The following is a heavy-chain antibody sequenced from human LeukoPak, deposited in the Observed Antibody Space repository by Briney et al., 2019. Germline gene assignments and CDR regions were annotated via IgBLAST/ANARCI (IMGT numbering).Heavy chain of an antibody. CDR1: GFTFSTYG. D-gene: IGHD5-12*01. CDR3: AKSRVGYDY. J-gene: IGHJ4*02. V-gene: IGHV3-33*06. Sequence: GGSLRLSCAASGFTFSTYGMHWVRQAPGKGLEWVAVIWYDGSNKYYTDSVQGRFTISRDNSKNTLYLQMDSLRAEDTAVYYCAKSRVGYDYWGQGTLVTVSS. CDR2: IWYDGSNK.